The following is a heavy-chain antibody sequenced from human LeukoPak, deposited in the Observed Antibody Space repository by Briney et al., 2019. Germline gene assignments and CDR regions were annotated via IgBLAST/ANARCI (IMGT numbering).Heavy chain of an antibody. D-gene: IGHD2-2*01. CDR2: ISAYNGNT. V-gene: IGHV1-18*01. CDR3: AREGDYCSSTSCYFGY. CDR1: GGTFSSYA. Sequence: ASVKVSCKASGGTFSSYAISWVRQAPGQGLEWMGRISAYNGNTNYAQKLQGRVTMTTDTSTSTAYMELRSLRSDDTAVYYCAREGDYCSSTSCYFGYWGQGTLVTVSS. J-gene: IGHJ4*02.